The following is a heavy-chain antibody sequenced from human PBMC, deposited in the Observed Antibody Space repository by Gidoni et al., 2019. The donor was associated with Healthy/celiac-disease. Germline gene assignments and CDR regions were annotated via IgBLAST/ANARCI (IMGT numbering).Heavy chain of an antibody. CDR2: IGTAGDT. V-gene: IGHV3-13*01. D-gene: IGHD3-3*01. CDR1: GFTFSSYD. CDR3: ARGSIGVVTNPYYMDV. Sequence: EVQLVESGGGLVQPGGSLRLSCAASGFTFSSYDMHWVRQATGKGLEWVSAIGTAGDTYYPDSVKVRFTISRENAKNSLYLQMNSLRAGDTAVYYCARGSIGVVTNPYYMDVWGKGTTVTVSS. J-gene: IGHJ6*03.